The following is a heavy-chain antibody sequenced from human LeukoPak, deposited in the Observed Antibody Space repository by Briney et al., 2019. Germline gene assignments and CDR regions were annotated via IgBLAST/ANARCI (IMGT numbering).Heavy chain of an antibody. CDR1: GYTFTGYY. D-gene: IGHD2-15*01. CDR2: INPNSGGT. Sequence: ASVKVSCKASGYTFTGYYMHWVRQAPGQGLEWMGWINPNSGGTNYAQKFQGWVTMTRDTSISTAYMELSRLRSDDTAVYYCARYCSGGSCYPDGFDPWGQGTLVTVSS. V-gene: IGHV1-2*04. CDR3: ARYCSGGSCYPDGFDP. J-gene: IGHJ5*02.